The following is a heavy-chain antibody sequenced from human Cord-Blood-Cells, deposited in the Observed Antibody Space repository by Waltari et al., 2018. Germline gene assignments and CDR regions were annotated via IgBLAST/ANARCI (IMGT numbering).Heavy chain of an antibody. J-gene: IGHJ3*02. CDR3: ARSSLSELLSDDAFDI. CDR1: GDSVSSNSAA. V-gene: IGHV6-1*01. D-gene: IGHD1-26*01. Sequence: QVQLQQSGPGLVKPSQTLSLTCAISGDSVSSNSAAWNWIRQSPSSGLEWLGRTYYRSKWYNDYAVSVKSRITINPDTSKNQFSLQLNSVTPEDTAVYYCARSSLSELLSDDAFDIWGQGTMVTVSS. CDR2: TYYRSKWYN.